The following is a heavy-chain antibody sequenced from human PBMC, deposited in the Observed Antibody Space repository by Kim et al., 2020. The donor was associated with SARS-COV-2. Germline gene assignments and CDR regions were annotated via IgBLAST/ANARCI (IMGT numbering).Heavy chain of an antibody. Sequence: GGSLRLSCAASGFTFSSYSMNWVRQAPGKGLEWVSSISSSSSYIYYADSVKGRFTISRDNAKNSLYLQMNSLRAEDTAVYYCARDVQVRGYGMDVWGQGTTVTVSS. CDR1: GFTFSSYS. V-gene: IGHV3-21*01. D-gene: IGHD3-10*01. CDR3: ARDVQVRGYGMDV. CDR2: ISSSSSYI. J-gene: IGHJ6*02.